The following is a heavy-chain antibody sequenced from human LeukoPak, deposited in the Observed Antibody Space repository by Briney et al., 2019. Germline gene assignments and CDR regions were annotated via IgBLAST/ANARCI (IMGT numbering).Heavy chain of an antibody. V-gene: IGHV3-48*01. J-gene: IGHJ4*02. CDR1: GFTFSSYS. Sequence: GGSLRLSCAASGFTFSSYSMNWVRQAPGKGLEWVSYISLGGDTIYYAGSVRGRFTISRDAAGNSLYLQMNSLKVEDTAVYYCARDHNGPYTFDYWGQGTLVTVSS. D-gene: IGHD2-2*02. CDR3: ARDHNGPYTFDY. CDR2: ISLGGDTI.